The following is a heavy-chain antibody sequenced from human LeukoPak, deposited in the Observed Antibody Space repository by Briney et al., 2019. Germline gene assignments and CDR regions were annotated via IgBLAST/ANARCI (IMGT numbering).Heavy chain of an antibody. CDR2: IIPILGVA. CDR3: AREGQQLGNY. J-gene: IGHJ4*02. D-gene: IGHD6-13*01. V-gene: IGHV1-69*04. CDR1: GGTFNSYA. Sequence: GASVKVSCKASGGTFNSYAISWVRQAPGQGLEWMGRIIPILGVANYAQKFQGRVTITADKSTSTAYMELSSLRSEDTAVYYCAREGQQLGNYWGQGTLVTVSS.